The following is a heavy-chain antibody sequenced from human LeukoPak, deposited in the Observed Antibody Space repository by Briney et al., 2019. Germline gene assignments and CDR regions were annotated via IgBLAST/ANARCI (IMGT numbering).Heavy chain of an antibody. J-gene: IGHJ6*02. V-gene: IGHV3-30*18. CDR3: AEELQGSLYGMDV. CDR1: GFTFYGHG. Sequence: PGGSLRLSCAASGFTFYGHGMHWVRQAPGKGLEWVSFISYDGSRKYYPDSVKGRFTVSRDNSKNTLYLQMNSLSAEDTAVYYCAEELQGSLYGMDVWGQGTTVTVSS. CDR2: ISYDGSRK.